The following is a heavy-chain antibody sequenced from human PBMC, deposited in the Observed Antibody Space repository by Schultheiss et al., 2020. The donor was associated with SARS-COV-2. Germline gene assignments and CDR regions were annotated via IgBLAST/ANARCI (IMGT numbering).Heavy chain of an antibody. CDR3: ARGSSHTRIAAAESDFDY. V-gene: IGHV3-21*01. CDR1: GFTFSSYA. J-gene: IGHJ4*02. CDR2: ISSSSSYI. Sequence: GESLKISCAASGFTFSSYAMSWVRQAPGKGLEWVSSISSSSSYIYYADSVKGRFTISRDNAKSSLYLQMNSLRAEDTAVYYCARGSSHTRIAAAESDFDYWGQGTLVTVSS. D-gene: IGHD6-13*01.